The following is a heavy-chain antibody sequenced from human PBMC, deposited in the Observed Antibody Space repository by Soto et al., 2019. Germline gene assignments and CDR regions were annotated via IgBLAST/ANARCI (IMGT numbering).Heavy chain of an antibody. J-gene: IGHJ4*02. V-gene: IGHV3-66*01. D-gene: IGHD3-22*01. CDR1: GFSVSSNY. CDR2: IYAGGNT. Sequence: WGSLRLSCXASGFSVSSNYMSWVRQAPGKGLEWVSVIYAGGNTHYADSVEGRFTISRDNSNNMLYLQMNSLRAEDTAVYYCVREKVTMIVGFYYFDYWGQGTRVTVSS. CDR3: VREKVTMIVGFYYFDY.